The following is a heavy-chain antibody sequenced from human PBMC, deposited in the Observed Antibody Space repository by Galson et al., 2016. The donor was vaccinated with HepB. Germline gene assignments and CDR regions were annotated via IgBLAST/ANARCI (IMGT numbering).Heavy chain of an antibody. CDR3: AREGVTVDASDI. V-gene: IGHV3-74*01. CDR2: INSDGSSR. D-gene: IGHD2-21*02. CDR1: GFIFSGYW. J-gene: IGHJ3*02. Sequence: SLRLSCAASGFIFSGYWMHWVRQVPGKGLVWVSRINSDGSSRTYADSVKGRFTISRDNAKSTLYLQMNSLRDDDTAVYYCAREGVTVDASDIWGQGTMVTVSS.